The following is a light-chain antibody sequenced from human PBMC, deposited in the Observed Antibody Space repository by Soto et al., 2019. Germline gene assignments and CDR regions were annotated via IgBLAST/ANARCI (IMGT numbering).Light chain of an antibody. CDR1: RNDVGGYDF. V-gene: IGLV2-11*01. CDR3: CSYAGIYTLYV. CDR2: DVS. J-gene: IGLJ1*01. Sequence: QSALTQPRSASGSPGQSVTISCTGTRNDVGGYDFVSWYQHHPGKAPRLLLYDVSERPSGVPDRFSGSKSGDTASLTISGLQAEDEADYYCCSYAGIYTLYVFGSGTKLTVL.